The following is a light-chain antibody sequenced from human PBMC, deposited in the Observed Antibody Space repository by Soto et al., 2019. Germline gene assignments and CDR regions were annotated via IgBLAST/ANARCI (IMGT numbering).Light chain of an antibody. J-gene: IGKJ2*01. CDR2: AAS. CDR3: QQSYSTPHT. Sequence: DIQMTQSPSSLSASVGDRVTITCRASQSISNYLNWYQQKPGKVPKLLIYAASSLQSGVPSRFSGSGSGTDFTLTICSLQPEDLATYYGQQSYSTPHTFGQGNKLEIK. V-gene: IGKV1-39*01. CDR1: QSISNY.